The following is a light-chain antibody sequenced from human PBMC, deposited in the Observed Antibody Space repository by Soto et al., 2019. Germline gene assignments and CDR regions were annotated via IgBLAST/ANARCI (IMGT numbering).Light chain of an antibody. Sequence: EIVLTQSPATLSLSPGERATLSCRARQSVSRYLAWYQQKPGQAPRLLIYDASNRATGIPARFSGSGSGTDFTLTISTLEPEDFAVYYCQQRSNWPLITFGRGTRLEIK. CDR1: QSVSRY. V-gene: IGKV3-11*01. J-gene: IGKJ5*01. CDR2: DAS. CDR3: QQRSNWPLIT.